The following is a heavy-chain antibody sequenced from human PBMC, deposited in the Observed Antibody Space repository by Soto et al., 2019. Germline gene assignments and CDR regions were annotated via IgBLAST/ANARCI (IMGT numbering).Heavy chain of an antibody. Sequence: GCTFSSYAVRRVRQAPGKGLEWVSAISGSGGSTYYADSVKGRFTISRDNSKNTLYLQMNSLRAEDTAVYYCAKDEVGYSYGYYYYYYMDVWGKGTTVTVSS. J-gene: IGHJ6*03. V-gene: IGHV3-23*01. D-gene: IGHD5-18*01. CDR1: GCTFSSYA. CDR3: AKDEVGYSYGYYYYYYMDV. CDR2: ISGSGGST.